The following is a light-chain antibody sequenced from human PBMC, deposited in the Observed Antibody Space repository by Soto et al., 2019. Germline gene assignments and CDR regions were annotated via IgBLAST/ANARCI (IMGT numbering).Light chain of an antibody. CDR2: GEY. Sequence: EIMMTQSQVTLSFSPVEIATLSCIASQSVNSNLAWYQQKHGQAKRIIIYGEYTRATGITASFIGNGSGKEFTITARSLQNEDFEVYYCKKYNNWQFNFGTGPKVDIK. CDR1: QSVNSN. J-gene: IGKJ3*01. V-gene: IGKV3-15*01. CDR3: KKYNNWQFN.